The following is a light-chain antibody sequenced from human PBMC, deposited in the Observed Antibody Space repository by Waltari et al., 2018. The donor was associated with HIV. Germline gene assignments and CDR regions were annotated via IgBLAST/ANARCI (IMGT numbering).Light chain of an antibody. CDR1: QSVLYSSNNKNY. V-gene: IGKV4-1*01. CDR3: QQYYDTPFT. J-gene: IGKJ3*01. CDR2: WAS. Sequence: DIVMTQSPDSLAVSLGERATINCKSSQSVLYSSNNKNYLAWYQQKPGQPPKLLIYWASTRESGVPERFSGSVSGTDFTLTISSLQAEDVAVYYCQQYYDTPFTFGPGTKVDIK.